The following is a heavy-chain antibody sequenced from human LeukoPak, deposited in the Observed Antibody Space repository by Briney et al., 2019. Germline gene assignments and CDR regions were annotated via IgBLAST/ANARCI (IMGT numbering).Heavy chain of an antibody. V-gene: IGHV3-66*01. J-gene: IGHJ4*02. D-gene: IGHD4-23*01. CDR2: IYSGGST. CDR1: GFTFSSYE. Sequence: PGGSLRLSCAASGFTFSSYEMTWVRQAPGKGLEWVSIIYSGGSTYYADSVKGRFTISRDNSKNTLYLQMNSLRAEDTAVYYCATSGGNSLASDYWGQGTLVTVSS. CDR3: ATSGGNSLASDY.